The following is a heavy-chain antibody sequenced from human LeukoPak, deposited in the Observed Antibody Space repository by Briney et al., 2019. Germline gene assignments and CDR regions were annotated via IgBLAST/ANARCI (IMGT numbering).Heavy chain of an antibody. Sequence: PGGSLRLSCAASGFTVSSNYMSWVRQAPGKGLEWVSVIYSGGSTYYGDSVKGRFTISRDNSKNTLYLQMNSLRAEDTAVYYCARDRDYYGMDVWGQGTTVTVSS. CDR2: IYSGGST. CDR3: ARDRDYYGMDV. D-gene: IGHD3-10*01. V-gene: IGHV3-53*01. J-gene: IGHJ6*02. CDR1: GFTVSSNY.